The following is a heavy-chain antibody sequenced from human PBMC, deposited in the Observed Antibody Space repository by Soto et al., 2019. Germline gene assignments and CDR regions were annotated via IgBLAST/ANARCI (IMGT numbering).Heavy chain of an antibody. V-gene: IGHV4-34*01. CDR2: INHSGRT. Sequence: QVQLQQWGAGLLKPSETLSLTCAVYGGSFSGYYCSWSRQPPGKGLEWIGEINHSGRTNYNPSLKSRVTITVDTYKNQFSLKLSSVTAADTALYYCARWGNNLDPWGQGTLVTVSS. J-gene: IGHJ5*02. D-gene: IGHD3-16*01. CDR3: ARWGNNLDP. CDR1: GGSFSGYY.